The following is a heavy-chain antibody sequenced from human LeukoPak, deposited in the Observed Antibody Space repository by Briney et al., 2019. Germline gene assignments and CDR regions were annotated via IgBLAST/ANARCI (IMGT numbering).Heavy chain of an antibody. Sequence: GGSLRLSCAASGFTFSGYATNWVRQAPGKGLEYVSSININGGRTYYADSVKGRFTISRDNSKNMVYLQMTSLRAEDTAVYYCVKDKWIDHWGQGTLVTVSS. CDR2: ININGGRT. CDR1: GFTFSGYA. V-gene: IGHV3-64D*09. D-gene: IGHD1-26*01. J-gene: IGHJ4*02. CDR3: VKDKWIDH.